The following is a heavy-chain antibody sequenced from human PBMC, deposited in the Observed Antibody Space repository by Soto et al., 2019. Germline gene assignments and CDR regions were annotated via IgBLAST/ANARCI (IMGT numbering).Heavy chain of an antibody. CDR3: AKVGSGYYLTAFDY. D-gene: IGHD3-22*01. Sequence: GGSLRLSCAASGFTFGYYWMSWVRQAPGKGLEWVSAISGSGVITYDADSLKGRFTISRDNSKNTLYLQMNSLRAEDTAVYYCAKVGSGYYLTAFDYWGQGTLVTVSS. V-gene: IGHV3-23*01. CDR1: GFTFGYYW. CDR2: ISGSGVIT. J-gene: IGHJ4*02.